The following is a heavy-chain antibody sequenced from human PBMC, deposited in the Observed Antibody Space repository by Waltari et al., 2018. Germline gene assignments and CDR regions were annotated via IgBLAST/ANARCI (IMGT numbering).Heavy chain of an antibody. Sequence: QVQLQESGPGLVKPSATLSLTCTASGGSISSYYWSWIRQPPGKGLEWIGYISYSGSTNYNPSLKSRVTISVDTSKNQFSLKLSSVTAADTAVYYCARVVAARLHWFDPWGQGTLVTVSS. D-gene: IGHD6-6*01. J-gene: IGHJ5*02. CDR1: GGSISSYY. CDR2: ISYSGST. CDR3: ARVVAARLHWFDP. V-gene: IGHV4-59*01.